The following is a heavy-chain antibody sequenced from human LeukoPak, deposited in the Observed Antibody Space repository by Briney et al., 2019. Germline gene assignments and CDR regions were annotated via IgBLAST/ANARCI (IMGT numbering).Heavy chain of an antibody. CDR1: GFTFSSYN. D-gene: IGHD5-18*01. CDR3: ARDPPSYGL. Sequence: SGGSLRLSCAASGFTFSSYNMNWVRQAPGKGLEWVSSISSSSSYIYYADSVKGRFTISRDNAKDSLFLQMNSLRAEDTAVYYCARDPPSYGLWGQGTLVTVSS. J-gene: IGHJ4*02. V-gene: IGHV3-21*01. CDR2: ISSSSSYI.